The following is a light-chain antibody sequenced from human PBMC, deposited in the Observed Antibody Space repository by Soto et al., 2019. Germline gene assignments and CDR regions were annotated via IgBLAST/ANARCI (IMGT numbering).Light chain of an antibody. CDR2: EVT. V-gene: IGLV2-14*01. Sequence: QSALTQPASVSGSPGQSITIFCTGTSSDVGAYKFVSWYRHHPGRAPQVMIYEVTNRPSGVSSRFSGSKSGNTASLTISGLQPEGEGDYYCSSYSSTSTPWVFGGGTKLTVL. J-gene: IGLJ3*02. CDR3: SSYSSTSTPWV. CDR1: SSDVGAYKF.